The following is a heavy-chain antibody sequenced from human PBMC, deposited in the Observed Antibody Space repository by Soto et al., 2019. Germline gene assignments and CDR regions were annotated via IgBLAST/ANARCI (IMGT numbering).Heavy chain of an antibody. CDR3: ARIVRGIVITYYYMDV. CDR2: IFYSGST. Sequence: QVQLQESGPGPVKPSETLSLTCTVSGGSISSSSYYWGWIRQPPGKGLEWIGSIFYSGSTYYNPSLQSRVTISVDTSTNQFSLKLRSVTAADTAVYYCARIVRGIVITYYYMDVWGKGTTVTVSS. J-gene: IGHJ6*03. V-gene: IGHV4-39*01. D-gene: IGHD2-21*01. CDR1: GGSISSSSYY.